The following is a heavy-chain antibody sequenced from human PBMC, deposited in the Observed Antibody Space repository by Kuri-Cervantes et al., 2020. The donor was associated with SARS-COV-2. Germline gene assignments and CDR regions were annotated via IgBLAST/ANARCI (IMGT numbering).Heavy chain of an antibody. Sequence: GSLRLSCTVSGGSISSSSYYWGWIRQPPGKGLEWIGSIYTSGSTNYNPSLKSRVTISVNTSKNQFSLKLSSVTAADTAVYYCAREVSPEQLVAFDYWGQGTLVTVSS. CDR1: GGSISSSSYY. CDR3: AREVSPEQLVAFDY. D-gene: IGHD6-6*01. V-gene: IGHV4-39*07. J-gene: IGHJ4*02. CDR2: IYTSGST.